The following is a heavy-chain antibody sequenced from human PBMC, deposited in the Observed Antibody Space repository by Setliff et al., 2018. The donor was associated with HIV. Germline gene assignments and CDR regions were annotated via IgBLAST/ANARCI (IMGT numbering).Heavy chain of an antibody. Sequence: ASVKVSCKASGGTFSSFAISWVRQAPGQGLEWMGGIMPIFGSADYAQKFQGRVTITADESTSTAYLELSSLRSEDTAVYYCARNREVPVAMRYFDYWGQGTLVTVSS. D-gene: IGHD2-2*01. CDR2: IMPIFGSA. J-gene: IGHJ4*02. CDR3: ARNREVPVAMRYFDY. CDR1: GGTFSSFA. V-gene: IGHV1-69*13.